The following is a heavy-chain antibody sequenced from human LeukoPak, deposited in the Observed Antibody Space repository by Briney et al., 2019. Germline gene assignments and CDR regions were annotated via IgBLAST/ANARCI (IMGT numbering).Heavy chain of an antibody. CDR1: GYTFTGYY. CDR2: INPNSGGT. V-gene: IGHV1-2*02. J-gene: IGHJ6*03. Sequence: ASVKVSCTASGYTFTGYYMHWVRQAPGQGLEWMGWINPNSGGTNYAQKFQGRVTMTRDTSISTAYMELSRLRSDDTAVYYCARDLGFWSHYYMDVWGKGTTVTVSS. CDR3: ARDLGFWSHYYMDV. D-gene: IGHD3-3*01.